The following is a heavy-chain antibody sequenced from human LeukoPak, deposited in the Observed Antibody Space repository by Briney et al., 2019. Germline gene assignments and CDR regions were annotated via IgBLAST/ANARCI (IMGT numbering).Heavy chain of an antibody. CDR2: ISYDGSNK. CDR1: GFTFSSYA. D-gene: IGHD3-10*01. CDR3: ARGDNLMVRGAAFDY. V-gene: IGHV3-30*04. J-gene: IGHJ4*02. Sequence: PGGSLRLSCAASGFTFSSYAMHWVRQAPGKGLEWVAVISYDGSNKYYADSVKGRVTISRDNSKNTLYLQMNSLRAEDTAVYYCARGDNLMVRGAAFDYWGQGTLVTVSS.